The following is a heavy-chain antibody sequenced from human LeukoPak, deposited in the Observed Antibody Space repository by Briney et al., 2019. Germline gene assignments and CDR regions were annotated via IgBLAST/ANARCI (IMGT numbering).Heavy chain of an antibody. CDR3: ARRNFFDY. J-gene: IGHJ4*02. CDR1: GFTFSTHA. Sequence: GGSLRLSCAASGFTFSTHAMSWVRQAPGKGLEWVSAVGVSGGNTYYADSVKGRFTISRDNSNDTLYLQMNSLRAEDTALYYCARRNFFDYWGQGTLVTVSS. V-gene: IGHV3-23*01. CDR2: VGVSGGNT.